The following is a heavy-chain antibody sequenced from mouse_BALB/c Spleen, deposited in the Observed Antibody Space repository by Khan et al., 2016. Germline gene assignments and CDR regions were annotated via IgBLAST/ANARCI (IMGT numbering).Heavy chain of an antibody. Sequence: VQLQQSGPELVKPGASVKMSCKASGCTFTDYYMKWLKQSHGKSLEWIGDINPNNGDTFYNQKFKGKATLTVDKSSSTAYMQLNSLTAEDSAVYYCASYGSDYWGQGTTLTVSS. J-gene: IGHJ2*01. CDR3: ASYGSDY. CDR2: INPNNGDT. V-gene: IGHV1-26*01. D-gene: IGHD2-1*01. CDR1: GCTFTDYY.